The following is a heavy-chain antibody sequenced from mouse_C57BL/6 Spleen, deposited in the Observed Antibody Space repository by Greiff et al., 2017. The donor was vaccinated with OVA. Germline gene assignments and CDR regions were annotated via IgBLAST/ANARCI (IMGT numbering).Heavy chain of an antibody. D-gene: IGHD2-4*01. CDR2: IDPSDSYT. CDR3: ARGDGLRRVYAMDY. CDR1: GYTFTSYW. V-gene: IGHV1-50*01. Sequence: QVQLQQPGAELVKPGASVKLSCKASGYTFTSYWMQWVKQRPGQGLEWIGEIDPSDSYTNYNQKFKGKATLTVDTSSSQAYMQLSSLTSEDSAFYYCARGDGLRRVYAMDYWGQGTSVTVSS. J-gene: IGHJ4*01.